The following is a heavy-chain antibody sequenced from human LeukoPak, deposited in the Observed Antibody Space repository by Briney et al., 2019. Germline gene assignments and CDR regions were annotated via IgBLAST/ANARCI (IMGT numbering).Heavy chain of an antibody. D-gene: IGHD3-10*01. CDR3: AIVGGGAFDI. V-gene: IGHV3-48*03. Sequence: GGSLRLSCAASGFTFSSYEMNWVRQAPGKGLKWVSYISSSGSTIYYADSVKGRFTISRDNAKNSLYLQMNSLRAEDTALYYCAIVGGGAFDIWGQGTMVTVSS. CDR1: GFTFSSYE. J-gene: IGHJ3*02. CDR2: ISSSGSTI.